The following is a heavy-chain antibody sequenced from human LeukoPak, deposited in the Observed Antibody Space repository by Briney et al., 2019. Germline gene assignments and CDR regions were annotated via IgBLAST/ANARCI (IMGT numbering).Heavy chain of an antibody. D-gene: IGHD5-12*01. CDR1: GYSFTSYW. CDR3: ARQRSLGGVVATTKRELYFDY. CDR2: IYPGDSDT. Sequence: GESLKISCKGSGYSFTSYWIGWVRQMPGKGLEWMGIIYPGDSDTRYSPSFQGQVTISADKSISTAYLQRSSLKASDTAMYYCARQRSLGGVVATTKRELYFDYWGQGTLVTVSS. J-gene: IGHJ4*02. V-gene: IGHV5-51*01.